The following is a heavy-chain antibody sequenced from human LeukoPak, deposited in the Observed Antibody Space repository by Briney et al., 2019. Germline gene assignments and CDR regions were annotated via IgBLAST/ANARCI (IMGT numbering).Heavy chain of an antibody. CDR2: ISNSGSS. Sequence: SETLSLTCTVSGGSISDYSWSWIRQPPGKGLEWIGYISNSGSSNYNPSLKSRVTISVDTSKNQVSLKPSSVTAADTALYYCASRPRFFNGFSEWGQGTLVTVFS. D-gene: IGHD3-3*01. CDR1: GGSISDYS. J-gene: IGHJ4*02. CDR3: ASRPRFFNGFSE. V-gene: IGHV4-59*01.